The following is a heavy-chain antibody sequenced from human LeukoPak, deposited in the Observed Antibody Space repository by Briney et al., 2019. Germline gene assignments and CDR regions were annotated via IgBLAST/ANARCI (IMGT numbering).Heavy chain of an antibody. CDR2: IYHSGST. J-gene: IGHJ4*02. V-gene: IGHV4-4*02. D-gene: IGHD5-24*01. CDR1: GGSISSSNW. CDR3: ARDEVGDGYKMFDY. Sequence: PSETLSLTCAVSGGSISSSNWWSWVRQPPGKGLEWIGEIYHSGSTNYNPSLKSRVTISVDKSKNQFSLKLSSVTAADTAVYYCARDEVGDGYKMFDYWGQGTLVTVSS.